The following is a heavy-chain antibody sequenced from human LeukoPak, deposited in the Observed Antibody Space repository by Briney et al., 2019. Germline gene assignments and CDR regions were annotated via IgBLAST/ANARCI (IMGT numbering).Heavy chain of an antibody. CDR2: NSSTSRTI. CDR1: GFTFSSYS. CDR3: ARDDSSSWGFDY. J-gene: IGHJ4*02. Sequence: GGSLRLSCAASGFTFSSYSMNWVRQAPGKGLEWVSYNSSTSRTIYYADSVKGRFTISRDNAKNSLYLQMNSLRDEDTAVYYCARDDSSSWGFDYWGQGTLVTVSS. V-gene: IGHV3-48*02. D-gene: IGHD6-13*01.